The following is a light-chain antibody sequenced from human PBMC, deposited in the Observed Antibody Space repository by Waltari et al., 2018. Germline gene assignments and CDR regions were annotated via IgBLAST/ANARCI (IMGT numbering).Light chain of an antibody. V-gene: IGKV3-20*01. CDR3: QQYTGSLMYT. J-gene: IGKJ2*01. Sequence: ELVLTQSPDTLSLSPGERATLSCRASQSISTSHLAWYQQKPGQAPRPLIYGTSNRATGISDRFRGSGSGADFSLTISRLEPEDFAVYYCQQYTGSLMYTFGQGTKLEF. CDR2: GTS. CDR1: QSISTSH.